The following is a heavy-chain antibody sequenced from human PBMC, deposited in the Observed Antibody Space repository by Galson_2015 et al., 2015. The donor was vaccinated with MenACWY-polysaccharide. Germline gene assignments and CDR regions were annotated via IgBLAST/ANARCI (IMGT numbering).Heavy chain of an antibody. CDR2: IRSSGTT. CDR3: ARFLYYDSSAFYFDY. CDR1: GGSVTSSSYY. Sequence: ETLSLTCTVSGGSVTSSSYYWSWIRQSPGKGLEWIGSIRSSGTTFYNPSHKSRVTISGDASRMQFSLTLMSVTAADTATYFCARFLYYDSSAFYFDYWGQGALVTVSS. D-gene: IGHD3-22*01. J-gene: IGHJ4*02. V-gene: IGHV4-39*01.